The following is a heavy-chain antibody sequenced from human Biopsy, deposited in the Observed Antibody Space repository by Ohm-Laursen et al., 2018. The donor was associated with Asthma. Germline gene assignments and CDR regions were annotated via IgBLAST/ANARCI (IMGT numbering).Heavy chain of an antibody. D-gene: IGHD2-21*02. CDR3: ARCGGDCPIRGLDS. CDR2: MYHSGRP. Sequence: TLSLTCAVSGGSVSSGNNSWTWIRQPPGKGLEWIGYMYHSGRPYSNPSLKSRVNISVDKSKNQFSLKGNSVTAADTAVYYCARCGGDCPIRGLDSWGPGTLVTVSS. J-gene: IGHJ4*02. CDR1: GGSVSSGNNS. V-gene: IGHV4-30-2*01.